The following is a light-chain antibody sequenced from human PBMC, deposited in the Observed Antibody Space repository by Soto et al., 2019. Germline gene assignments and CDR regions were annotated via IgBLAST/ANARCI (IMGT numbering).Light chain of an antibody. V-gene: IGKV1-8*01. CDR1: QGISNY. CDR2: AAC. CDR3: KPYESHSPWT. J-gene: IGKJ1*01. Sequence: IRMTQSPSSLSASTGDRVTSTCRASQGISNYLAWFQKKTWKAPELLIYAACTLQSGVPSRFSGSGSGTEFTLTISNLQPDDFATYYCKPYESHSPWTFGQGTKVDI.